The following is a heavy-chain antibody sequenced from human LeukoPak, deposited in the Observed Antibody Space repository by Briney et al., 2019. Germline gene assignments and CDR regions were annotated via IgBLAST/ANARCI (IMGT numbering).Heavy chain of an antibody. CDR2: IYYSGST. D-gene: IGHD2-2*01. Sequence: PSETLSLTCTVSGGSISSYYWSWIRQPPGKGLEWIGYIYYSGSTNYNPSLKSRVTISVDTSKNQFSLKLSSVTAADTAVYYCATLVGPDAFDIWGQGTMVTVSS. J-gene: IGHJ3*02. V-gene: IGHV4-59*01. CDR3: ATLVGPDAFDI. CDR1: GGSISSYY.